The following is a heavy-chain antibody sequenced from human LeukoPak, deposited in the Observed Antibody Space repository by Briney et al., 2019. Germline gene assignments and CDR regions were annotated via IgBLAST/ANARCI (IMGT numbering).Heavy chain of an antibody. J-gene: IGHJ6*02. V-gene: IGHV1-69*04. CDR2: ITPVLDIP. Sequence: ASVKVSCKASGGTFSNYAVSWVRQAPGQGLEWMGRITPVLDIPKYAQNFQGRLTITADKSTSTAYMELSSLRSEDTAVYYCARDGARDILGFYYGMDVWGQGTTVTVSS. D-gene: IGHD5-24*01. CDR3: ARDGARDILGFYYGMDV. CDR1: GGTFSNYA.